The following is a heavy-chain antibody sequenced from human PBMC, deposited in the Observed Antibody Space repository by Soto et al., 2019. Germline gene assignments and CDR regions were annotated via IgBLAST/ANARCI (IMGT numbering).Heavy chain of an antibody. CDR2: VAFDGKTT. CDR1: GFTFSSYA. J-gene: IGHJ5*02. CDR3: ARGGRYCSTSGCPTTWFYP. V-gene: IGHV3-30*04. Sequence: GGSLRLSCVASGFTFSSYAMHWVRQPPGKGLEWVAGVAFDGKTTLSADSVRGRFTISRDNSKSTVFLEMTGLTRDDTATYFCARGGRYCSTSGCPTTWFYPWGQGTQVTVSS. D-gene: IGHD2-15*01.